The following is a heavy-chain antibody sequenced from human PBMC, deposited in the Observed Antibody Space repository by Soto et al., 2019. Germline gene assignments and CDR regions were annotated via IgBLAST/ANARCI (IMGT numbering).Heavy chain of an antibody. Sequence: QVQLVQSGAEVKKPGSSVKVSCKASGGTFSSYAISWVRQAPGQGLEWMGGIIPIFGTANYAQKFQGRVTITADESTSTDYMELSSLRSEDTAVYYCARAASRYYYDGSGSYYYGMAVWGQGTTVTVSS. CDR1: GGTFSSYA. D-gene: IGHD3-22*01. CDR2: IIPIFGTA. CDR3: ARAASRYYYDGSGSYYYGMAV. V-gene: IGHV1-69*01. J-gene: IGHJ6*02.